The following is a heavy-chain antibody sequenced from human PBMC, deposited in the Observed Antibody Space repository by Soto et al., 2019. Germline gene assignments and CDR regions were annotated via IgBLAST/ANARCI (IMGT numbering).Heavy chain of an antibody. CDR2: IFYSGST. D-gene: IGHD1-26*01. Sequence: SETLSLTCTVSGGSISSGGYYWSWIRHHPGKGLEWIGYIFYSGSTYYNPSLKSRVSISVDTSKNQFSLNLNSLTAADTAVYYCARDCFWELLCAPGPWGQGTLVTVSS. CDR3: ARDCFWELLCAPGP. J-gene: IGHJ5*02. CDR1: GGSISSGGYY. V-gene: IGHV4-31*03.